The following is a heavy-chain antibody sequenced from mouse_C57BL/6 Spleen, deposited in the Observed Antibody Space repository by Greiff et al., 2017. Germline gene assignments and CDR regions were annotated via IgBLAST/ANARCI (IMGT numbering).Heavy chain of an antibody. J-gene: IGHJ4*01. CDR3: ARCGYYYVSSGYAMDY. CDR2: INPNNGGT. V-gene: IGHV1-18*01. CDR1: GYTFTDYN. D-gene: IGHD1-1*01. Sequence: EVQLQQSGPELVKPGASVKIPCKASGYTFTDYNMDWVKQSHGKSLEWIGDINPNNGGTIYNQKFKGKATLTVDKSSSTAYMELRSLSSEDTAVYYFARCGYYYVSSGYAMDYWGQGTSVTVSS.